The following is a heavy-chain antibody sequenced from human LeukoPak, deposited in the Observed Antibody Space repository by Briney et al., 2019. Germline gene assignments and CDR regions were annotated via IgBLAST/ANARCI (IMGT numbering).Heavy chain of an antibody. D-gene: IGHD5-12*01. V-gene: IGHV3-23*01. CDR3: AKGRSGYPDY. CDR1: GFTFSSYA. J-gene: IGHJ4*02. Sequence: GGSLRLSCAASGFTFSSYAMSWVRQAPGKGLEWVSAISGSGGSTYYADSVKGRFTISRDNSRKTLYLQMNSLRAEDTAVYYCAKGRSGYPDYWGQGTLVTVSS. CDR2: ISGSGGST.